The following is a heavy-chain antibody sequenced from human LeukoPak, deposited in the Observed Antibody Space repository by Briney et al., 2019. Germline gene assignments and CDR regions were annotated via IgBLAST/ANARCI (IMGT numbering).Heavy chain of an antibody. CDR3: ARVPTTGYYYYGMDV. V-gene: IGHV3-30*04. J-gene: IGHJ6*02. D-gene: IGHD4-17*01. CDR1: GFTFSTYA. Sequence: PGGSLRLSCAASGFTFSTYAMHWVRQAPGKGLEWVAVISVDGSNKYYADSVKGRFTISRDNSKNTLYLQMNSLRAEDTAVYYCARVPTTGYYYYGMDVWGQGTTVTVSS. CDR2: ISVDGSNK.